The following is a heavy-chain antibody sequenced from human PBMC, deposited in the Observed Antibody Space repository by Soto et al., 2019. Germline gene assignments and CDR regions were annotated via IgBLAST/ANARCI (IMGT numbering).Heavy chain of an antibody. J-gene: IGHJ4*02. CDR1: GFTFTSYS. V-gene: IGHV3-21*01. CDR2: ISSSSSYL. D-gene: IGHD1-1*01. Sequence: EVQLVESGGGLVKPGGSLRLSCAASGFTFTSYSMNWVRQAPGKGLEWVSSISSSSSYLFYADSVKGRFTISRDNAKNSLYLQMNSLRAEDTAVYYCTTWNYWGQGTLVTVAS. CDR3: TTWNY.